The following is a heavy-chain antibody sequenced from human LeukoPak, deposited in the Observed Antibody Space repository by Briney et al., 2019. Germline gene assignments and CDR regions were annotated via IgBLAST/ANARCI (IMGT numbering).Heavy chain of an antibody. CDR1: GFTFGSFG. J-gene: IGHJ3*01. Sequence: GGSLRLSCTASGFTFGSFGMHWVRQAPGKGLEWVTAISSVGHTNKSADSVKGRFTISRDNSKNTLYLQMHSLREDDTAVYYCAKEVGWFNAFDVWGQGTMVTVSS. CDR2: ISSVGHTN. CDR3: AKEVGWFNAFDV. V-gene: IGHV3-30*18. D-gene: IGHD3-10*01.